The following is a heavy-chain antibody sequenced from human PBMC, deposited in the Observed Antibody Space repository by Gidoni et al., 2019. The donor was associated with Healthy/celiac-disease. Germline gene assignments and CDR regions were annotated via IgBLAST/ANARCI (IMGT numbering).Heavy chain of an antibody. CDR3: ARGYGGYGDYVRHDAFDI. V-gene: IGHV3-20*01. Sequence: EVQLVESGGGVVRPGGSLRLSCAASGFTFDDYGMSWVRQAPGKGLEWVSGINWNGGSTGYADSVKGRFTISRDNAKNSLYLQMNSLRAEDTALYHCARGYGGYGDYVRHDAFDIWGQGTMVTVSS. J-gene: IGHJ3*02. D-gene: IGHD4-17*01. CDR1: GFTFDDYG. CDR2: INWNGGST.